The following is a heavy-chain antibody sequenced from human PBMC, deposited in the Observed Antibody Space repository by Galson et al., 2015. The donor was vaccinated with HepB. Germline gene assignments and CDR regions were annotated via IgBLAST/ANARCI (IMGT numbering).Heavy chain of an antibody. CDR3: ARLDLGIAVAGTGINFDY. CDR1: GGSISSSSYY. D-gene: IGHD6-19*01. Sequence: ETLSLTCTVSGGSISSSSYYWGWIRQPPGKGLEWIGSIYYSGSTYYNPSLKSRVTISVDTSKNQFSLKLSSVTAADTAVYYCARLDLGIAVAGTGINFDYWGQGTLVTVSS. J-gene: IGHJ4*02. CDR2: IYYSGST. V-gene: IGHV4-39*01.